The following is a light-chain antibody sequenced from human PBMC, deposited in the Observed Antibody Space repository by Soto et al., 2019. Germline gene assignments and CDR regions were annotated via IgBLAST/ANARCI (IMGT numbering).Light chain of an antibody. Sequence: DIQLTQSPSFLSASIGDRVSLSCRASQDITKYLAWFHQKQVRAPKLLIYSASTLHVGVPARFSGVATAAELTVTINRLQAEDCVTYYCQQVAMSPLTFGGGTKVQIK. V-gene: IGKV1-9*01. J-gene: IGKJ4*01. CDR1: QDITKY. CDR3: QQVAMSPLT. CDR2: SAS.